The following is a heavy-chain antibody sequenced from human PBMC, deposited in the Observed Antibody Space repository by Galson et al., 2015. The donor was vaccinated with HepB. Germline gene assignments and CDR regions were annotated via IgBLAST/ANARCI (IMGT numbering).Heavy chain of an antibody. CDR2: IYYSGNT. Sequence: SETLSLTCTASGGSIRDSAYYWGWIRQPPGKGLEWIGSIYYSGNTYYNPSLKSRVSISIDTATNRFPLRLTSVRAADTATYYCARLKGVSRWYVAWYNYFAMDVWGRGTTVTVS. CDR1: GGSIRDSAYY. V-gene: IGHV4-39*02. J-gene: IGHJ6*02. CDR3: ARLKGVSRWYVAWYNYFAMDV. D-gene: IGHD6-13*01.